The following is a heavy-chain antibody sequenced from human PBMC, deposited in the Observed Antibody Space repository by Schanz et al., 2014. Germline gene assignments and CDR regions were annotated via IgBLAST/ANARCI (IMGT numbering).Heavy chain of an antibody. CDR2: ISRDGWTT. J-gene: IGHJ6*02. CDR1: GFTLSTNV. Sequence: EVQLVESGGGLVQPGGSLRLSCAASGFTLSTNVVHWVRQAPGKGLVWVSRISRDGWTTTYADSVRGRFTISRDNAENTLSLQMTSVRAEAPALYYCASPPPPYSSSPYYWYYGMDVWGQGTTVTVSS. CDR3: ASPPPPYSSSPYYWYYGMDV. V-gene: IGHV3-74*01. D-gene: IGHD6-6*01.